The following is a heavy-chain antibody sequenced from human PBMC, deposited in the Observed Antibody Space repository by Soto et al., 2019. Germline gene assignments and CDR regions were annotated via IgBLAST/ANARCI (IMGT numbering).Heavy chain of an antibody. J-gene: IGHJ4*02. V-gene: IGHV4-39*01. Sequence: QLQLKESGPGLVKPSETLSLTCTVSGGSISSSNYYWGWIRQPPVKGLEWIASIYYTGSPYNNPSRRSRDTMCVDTSQNEFSLKLTSVTAADTAVYYCARLLHDSSGYYYFDYWGQGTLVTVST. CDR1: GGSISSSNYY. CDR3: ARLLHDSSGYYYFDY. D-gene: IGHD3-22*01. CDR2: IYYTGSP.